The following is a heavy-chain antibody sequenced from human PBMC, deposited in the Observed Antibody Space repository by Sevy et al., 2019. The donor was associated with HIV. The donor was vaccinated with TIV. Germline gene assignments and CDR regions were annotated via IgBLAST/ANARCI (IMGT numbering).Heavy chain of an antibody. CDR2: IRSKAGGGTT. D-gene: IGHD2-15*01. CDR3: TTDHRRDGIVVVPFEY. CDR1: GFTFSNAW. J-gene: IGHJ4*02. V-gene: IGHV3-15*01. Sequence: GSLRLSCAASGFTFSNAWMSWVRQSSGKGLEWVGRIRSKAGGGTTDYATIVKGKFTISRDDSRDILYLQLNSLETEDTAVYYCTTDHRRDGIVVVPFEYWGQGTLVTVSS.